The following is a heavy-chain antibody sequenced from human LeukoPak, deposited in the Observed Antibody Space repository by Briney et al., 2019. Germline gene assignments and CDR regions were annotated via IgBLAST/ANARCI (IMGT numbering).Heavy chain of an antibody. CDR3: ARFIYGVDWYFDL. CDR2: MNPNSGNT. CDR1: GYTFPDDD. J-gene: IGHJ2*01. Sequence: ASVNVSCKASGYTFPDDDINWVRQATGQGLEWMGWMNPNSGNTGYAQNFQGRVTMTRNTSISTAYMELSSLRSEDTAVYYCARFIYGVDWYFDLWGRGTLVTVSS. V-gene: IGHV1-8*01. D-gene: IGHD4-17*01.